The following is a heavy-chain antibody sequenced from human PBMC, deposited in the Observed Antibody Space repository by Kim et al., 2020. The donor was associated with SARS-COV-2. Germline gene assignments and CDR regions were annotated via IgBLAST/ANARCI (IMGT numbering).Heavy chain of an antibody. D-gene: IGHD3-10*01. CDR1: GFNFVSSA. V-gene: IGHV3-23*01. CDR2: LASNGGRT. J-gene: IGHJ1*01. CDR3: ALPPSWSAPGSVSPCQH. Sequence: GGSLRLSCEASGFNFVSSAMSWVRQAPGKGLEWVSALASNGGRTYYAESVKGRFTTSRDSSKNTLYLQMNSLRVADTAVYYCALPPSWSAPGSVSPCQHWGQGTLVTVSS.